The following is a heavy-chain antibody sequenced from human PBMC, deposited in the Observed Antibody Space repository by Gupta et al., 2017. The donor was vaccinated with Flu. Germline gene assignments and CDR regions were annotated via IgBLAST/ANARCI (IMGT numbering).Heavy chain of an antibody. J-gene: IGHJ3*02. CDR2: IDPSDSYT. Sequence: EVQLVQSGAEVKKPGESLRISCKGSGYSFTSYWISWVRQMPGKGLEWMGRIDPSDSYTNYSPSFQGHVTISADKSISTAYLQWSSLKASDTAMYYCARRESGSYSQVAFDIWGQGTMVTVSS. CDR1: GYSFTSYW. D-gene: IGHD1-26*01. V-gene: IGHV5-10-1*01. CDR3: ARRESGSYSQVAFDI.